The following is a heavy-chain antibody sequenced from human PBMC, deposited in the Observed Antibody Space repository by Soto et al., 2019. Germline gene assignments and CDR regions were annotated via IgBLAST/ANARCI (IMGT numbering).Heavy chain of an antibody. CDR3: ARAPPWYSFRSMDV. V-gene: IGHV3-74*01. CDR2: INSDGSST. D-gene: IGHD1-26*01. Sequence: GGSLRLSCAASGFTFSSYWMHWVRQAPGKGLVWVSRINSDGSSTSYADSVKGRFTISRDNAKNTLYLQMNSLRAEDTAVYYCARAPPWYSFRSMDVWGQGTTVTVSS. CDR1: GFTFSSYW. J-gene: IGHJ6*02.